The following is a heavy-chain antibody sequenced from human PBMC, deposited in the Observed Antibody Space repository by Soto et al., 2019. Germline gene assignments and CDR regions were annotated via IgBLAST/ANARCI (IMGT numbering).Heavy chain of an antibody. CDR2: IYYNGAT. Sequence: SETLSLTCSVFGGSISSTNYYWGWVRQSPGKGLEWIGTIYYNGATRYNPSLQSRVAISVDTSKNQFSLKLRSVTAADTAVYYCARDKITGLFDYWGQGTLVTVSS. CDR3: ARDKITGLFDY. D-gene: IGHD2-8*02. V-gene: IGHV4-39*02. CDR1: GGSISSTNYY. J-gene: IGHJ4*02.